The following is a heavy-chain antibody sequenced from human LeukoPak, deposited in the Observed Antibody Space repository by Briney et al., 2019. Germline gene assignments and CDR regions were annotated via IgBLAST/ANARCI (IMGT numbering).Heavy chain of an antibody. CDR2: IYYSGST. D-gene: IGHD3-16*01. CDR1: GGSIGSYY. J-gene: IGHJ4*02. Sequence: SETLSLTCTVSGGSIGSYYWSWIQQPPGKGLEWIGYIYYSGSTNYNPSLKSRVTISVDTSKNQFSLKLSSVTAADTAVYYCARVRLGGRLDYWGQGTLVTVSS. V-gene: IGHV4-59*01. CDR3: ARVRLGGRLDY.